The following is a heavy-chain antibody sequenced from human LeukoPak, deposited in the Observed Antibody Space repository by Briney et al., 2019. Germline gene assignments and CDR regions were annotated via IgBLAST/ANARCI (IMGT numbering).Heavy chain of an antibody. V-gene: IGHV4-34*01. CDR3: ARDPTTVTSIFDS. CDR2: INHSGST. J-gene: IGHJ4*02. CDR1: GGSFSGYY. Sequence: SETLSLTCAVYGGSFSGYYWSWIRQPPGKGLEWIGEINHSGSTNYNPSLKSRVTISVDRSKNQFSLKLSSVTAADTAVYYCARDPTTVTSIFDSWGQGTLVTVSS. D-gene: IGHD4-17*01.